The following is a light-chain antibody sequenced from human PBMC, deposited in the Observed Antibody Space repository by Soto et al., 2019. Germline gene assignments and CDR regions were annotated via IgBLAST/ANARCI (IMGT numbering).Light chain of an antibody. CDR2: DVS. J-gene: IGLJ1*01. CDR3: NSYTSSSTYV. CDR1: GNDVGAYNY. V-gene: IGLV2-14*03. Sequence: QSVLTQPRSVSGSPGQSVTISCTGTGNDVGAYNYVSWYQQHPGRPPKLMIFDVSNRPSGVSTRFSGSKSGNAASLTISGLQAEDEADYYCNSYTSSSTYVFGTGTKLTVL.